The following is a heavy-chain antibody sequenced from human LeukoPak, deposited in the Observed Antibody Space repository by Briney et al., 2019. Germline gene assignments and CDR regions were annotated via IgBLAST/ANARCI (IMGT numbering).Heavy chain of an antibody. Sequence: GASVKVSCKGSGYTFTSYVMHWVRQAPGQRLEWMGWINADNGNTKYSQNFQGRVTISRDTSASTAYMELSSLRSEDTAVYFCTRGYYYDNSGYYPFDYWGQGTLVTVPS. D-gene: IGHD3-22*01. V-gene: IGHV1-3*01. CDR2: INADNGNT. J-gene: IGHJ4*02. CDR1: GYTFTSYV. CDR3: TRGYYYDNSGYYPFDY.